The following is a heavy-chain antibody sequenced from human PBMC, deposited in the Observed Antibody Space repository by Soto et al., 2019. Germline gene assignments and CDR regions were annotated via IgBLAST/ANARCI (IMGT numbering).Heavy chain of an antibody. V-gene: IGHV4-30-2*01. CDR2: IYHSGSS. Sequence: QLQLQESGSGLVKPSQTLSLTCAVSGGSISSGGYSWSWIRQPPGKGLEWIGYIYHSGSSYYNLSNKHRVTISLGTSKNRFSMKLSPVTATDTAVYYCAGVPHRWGQGTLVTVSS. CDR3: AGVPHR. J-gene: IGHJ5*02. CDR1: GGSISSGGYS.